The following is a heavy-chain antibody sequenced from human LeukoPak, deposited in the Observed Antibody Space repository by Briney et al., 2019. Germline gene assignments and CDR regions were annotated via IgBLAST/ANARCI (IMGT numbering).Heavy chain of an antibody. J-gene: IGHJ1*01. CDR2: IRSKANSYAT. CDR1: GFTFSGSP. Sequence: GGSLKLSCAASGFTFSGSPMYWVRQASGKGLEWVGRIRSKANSYATAYGASAKGRFTISRDDSKNTAYLQMNSLKTEDTAVYYCTCDYGQNWGQGTLVTVSS. V-gene: IGHV3-73*01. CDR3: TCDYGQN. D-gene: IGHD4-17*01.